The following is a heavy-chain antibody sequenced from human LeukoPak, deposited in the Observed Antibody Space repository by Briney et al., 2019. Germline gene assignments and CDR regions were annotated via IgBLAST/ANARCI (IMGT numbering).Heavy chain of an antibody. CDR3: AKELYSTSDFYYGVDV. CDR1: GFTFRTYA. CDR2: VCGSGNGEGRT. Sequence: GGSLRLSCAASGFTFRTYAMTWVRQAPGKGLEWVSSVCGSGNGEGRTPYADSVKGRLTISRDNSKNTVFLQMNSLRVEDTAVYYGAKELYSTSDFYYGVDVWGQGTTVTVSS. D-gene: IGHD4-11*01. J-gene: IGHJ6*02. V-gene: IGHV3-23*01.